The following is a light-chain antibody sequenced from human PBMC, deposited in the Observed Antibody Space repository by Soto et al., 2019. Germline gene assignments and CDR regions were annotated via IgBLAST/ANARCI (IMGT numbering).Light chain of an antibody. CDR2: AAS. Sequence: EIVMTQSPATLSVSPGERATVSCRASQSVSSDLAWYQQKPGQTPSLLIYAASTRATGIPARFSGSGSGTEFTLTLSSLQSEDFAVYYCQQYRSWPRTFGQGTKVEI. CDR1: QSVSSD. J-gene: IGKJ1*01. V-gene: IGKV3-15*01. CDR3: QQYRSWPRT.